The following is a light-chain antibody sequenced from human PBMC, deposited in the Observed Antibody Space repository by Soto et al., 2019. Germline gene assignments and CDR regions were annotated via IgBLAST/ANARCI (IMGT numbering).Light chain of an antibody. J-gene: IGKJ1*01. CDR1: QSVSSGY. Sequence: EIVLTQSPGTLSLSPVERATLSCSASQSVSSGYLAWYQQKPGQAPRLLIYGASIRAAGIPDRFSGSGSGADFTLTISRLEPEDFAVYYCQQYGSSPRTFGQGTKVDI. V-gene: IGKV3-20*01. CDR2: GAS. CDR3: QQYGSSPRT.